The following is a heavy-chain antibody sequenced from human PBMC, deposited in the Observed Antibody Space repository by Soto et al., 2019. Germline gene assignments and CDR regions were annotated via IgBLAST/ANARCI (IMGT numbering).Heavy chain of an antibody. CDR2: INAGNGNT. CDR1: GYTFTSYA. D-gene: IGHD1-26*01. V-gene: IGHV1-3*01. J-gene: IGHJ6*02. Sequence: QVQLVQSGAEVKKPGASVKVSCKASGYTFTSYAMHWVRQAPGQRLEWMGWINAGNGNTKYSQKFQGRVTITRDTSASTAYMELSSLRSEDTAVYYCARRPIVEDSLDVRGQGTTVTVSS. CDR3: ARRPIVEDSLDV.